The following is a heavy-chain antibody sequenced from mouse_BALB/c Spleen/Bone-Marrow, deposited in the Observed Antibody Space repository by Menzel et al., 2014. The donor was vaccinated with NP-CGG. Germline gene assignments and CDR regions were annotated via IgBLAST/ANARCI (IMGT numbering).Heavy chain of an antibody. CDR2: IWAGGNT. D-gene: IGHD4-1*01. J-gene: IGHJ4*01. Sequence: VKVVESGPGLVAPSRSLSITCTVSGFSLTSYGVHWVRQPPGKGLEWLGVIWAGGNTNYNSALMSRLSISKDNSKSQVFLKMNSLQTDDTAMYYCARALTGNYYAMDYWGQGTSVTVSS. V-gene: IGHV2-9*02. CDR3: ARALTGNYYAMDY. CDR1: GFSLTSYG.